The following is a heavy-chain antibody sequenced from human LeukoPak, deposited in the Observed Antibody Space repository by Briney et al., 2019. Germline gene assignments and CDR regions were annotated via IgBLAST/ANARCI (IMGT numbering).Heavy chain of an antibody. Sequence: ASVKVSCKASGYTFTGYYMHWVRQAPGQGLEWMGWINPNSGGTNYAQKFQGRVTMTRDTSISTAYMELSRLRSEDTAVYYCARGNVLLWFGELNSPGLFDYWGQGTLVTVSS. V-gene: IGHV1-2*02. CDR3: ARGNVLLWFGELNSPGLFDY. CDR2: INPNSGGT. CDR1: GYTFTGYY. J-gene: IGHJ4*02. D-gene: IGHD3-10*01.